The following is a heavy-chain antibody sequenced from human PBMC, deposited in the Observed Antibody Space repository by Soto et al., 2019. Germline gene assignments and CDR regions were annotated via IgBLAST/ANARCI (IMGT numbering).Heavy chain of an antibody. V-gene: IGHV3-33*01. CDR3: ASLYSSGWYGVLDYYYGMDV. D-gene: IGHD6-19*01. CDR1: GFTFSSYG. Sequence: PGGSLRLSCAASGFTFSSYGMHWVRQAPGKGLEWVAVIWYDGSNKYYADSVKGRFTISRDNSKNTLYLQMNSLRAEDTAVYYCASLYSSGWYGVLDYYYGMDVWGQGTTVTVSS. CDR2: IWYDGSNK. J-gene: IGHJ6*02.